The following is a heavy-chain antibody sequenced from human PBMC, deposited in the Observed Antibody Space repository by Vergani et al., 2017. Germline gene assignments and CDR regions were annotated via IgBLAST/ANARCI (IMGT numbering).Heavy chain of an antibody. CDR1: GYTFTGYY. J-gene: IGHJ5*02. D-gene: IGHD2-2*02. CDR3: ASAFQSGYCSSTSCYRGDWFDP. CDR2: INPNSGGT. Sequence: QVQLVQSGAEVKKPGASVKVSCKASGYTFTGYYMHWVRQAPGQGLDWMGWINPNSGGTNYAQKFQGRVTMTRDTSISTAYMELSRLRSDDTAVYYCASAFQSGYCSSTSCYRGDWFDPWGQGTLVTVSS. V-gene: IGHV1-2*02.